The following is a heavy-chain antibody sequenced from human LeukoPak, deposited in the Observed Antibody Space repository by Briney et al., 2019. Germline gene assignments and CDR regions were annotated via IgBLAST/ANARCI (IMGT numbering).Heavy chain of an antibody. Sequence: PGGSLRLSCAASGFTFSSYAMSWVRQAPGKGLEWVSAISGSGGGTYYADSVKGRFTISRDNSKNTLYLQMNSLRAEDTAVYYCAKFPITIFGVAVYYFDYWGQGTLVTVSS. CDR2: ISGSGGGT. CDR3: AKFPITIFGVAVYYFDY. D-gene: IGHD3-3*01. V-gene: IGHV3-23*01. J-gene: IGHJ4*02. CDR1: GFTFSSYA.